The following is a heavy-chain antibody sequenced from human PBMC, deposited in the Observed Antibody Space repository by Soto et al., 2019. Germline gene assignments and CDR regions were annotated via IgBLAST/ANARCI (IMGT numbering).Heavy chain of an antibody. CDR3: AKDVNYDVLAGYYYY. D-gene: IGHD3-9*01. V-gene: IGHV3-23*01. CDR2: IRGRGATT. J-gene: IGHJ4*02. CDR1: DFTLSSYG. Sequence: EVQLLESGGGLVQPGGSLRLSCAASDFTLSSYGMTWVRQPPGKGPEWVSTIRGRGATTYYADSVKGRFTISRDDSKNTLYLQMNSLRVDDTAVYFCAKDVNYDVLAGYYYYWGQGTRVTVSS.